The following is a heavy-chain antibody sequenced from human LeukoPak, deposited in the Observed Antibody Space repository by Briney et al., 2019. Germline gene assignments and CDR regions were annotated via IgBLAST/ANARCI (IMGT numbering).Heavy chain of an antibody. V-gene: IGHV3-74*01. J-gene: IGHJ4*02. CDR2: INSDGGST. D-gene: IGHD6-13*01. CDR3: TGSSWATNDY. Sequence: PGGSLRLSCAASGFTFSSYWMHWVRQAPGKGLVWVSRINSDGGSTTYADSVKGRFTISRDNAKNTLYLQMNSLKTEDTAVYYCTGSSWATNDYWGQGTLVTVSS. CDR1: GFTFSSYW.